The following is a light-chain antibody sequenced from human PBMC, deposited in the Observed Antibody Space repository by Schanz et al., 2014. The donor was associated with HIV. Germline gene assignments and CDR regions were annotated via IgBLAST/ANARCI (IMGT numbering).Light chain of an antibody. CDR3: QSYDSSNVL. Sequence: QSVLTQPPSASGSPGQSVTISCTGTSSDVGGYNYVSWYQQHPGKAPKLMIYEVSKRPSGVPDRFSGSIDSSSNSASLTISGLKTEDEADYYCQSYDSSNVLFGGGTKLTVL. J-gene: IGLJ2*01. V-gene: IGLV2-8*01. CDR1: SSDVGGYNY. CDR2: EVS.